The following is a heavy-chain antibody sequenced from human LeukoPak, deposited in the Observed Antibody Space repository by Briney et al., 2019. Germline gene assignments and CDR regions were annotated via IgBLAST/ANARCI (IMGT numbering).Heavy chain of an antibody. D-gene: IGHD2-2*01. CDR3: ARLHCSSPSCHRNWFDP. CDR2: ISYSGST. V-gene: IGHV4-59*01. Sequence: SETLPLTCTVSGASISNFYWSWIRQPPGKGLEWIGDISYSGSTNYNPTLKSRVTVSVDTSKNQFSLKLRSVTAADTAVYYCARLHCSSPSCHRNWFDPWGQGTLVTVSS. J-gene: IGHJ5*02. CDR1: GASISNFY.